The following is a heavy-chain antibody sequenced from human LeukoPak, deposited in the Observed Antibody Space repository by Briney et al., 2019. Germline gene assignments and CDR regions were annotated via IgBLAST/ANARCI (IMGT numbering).Heavy chain of an antibody. CDR2: ISYDGSNK. V-gene: IGHV3-30*03. CDR3: AHSSFSPFDY. J-gene: IGHJ4*02. D-gene: IGHD6-6*01. Sequence: GGSLRLSCAASGFTFSSYGMHWVRQAPGKGLEWVAVISYDGSNKYYADSVKGRFTISRDNSKNTLYLQMNSLRAEDTAVYYCAHSSFSPFDYWGQGTLVTVSS. CDR1: GFTFSSYG.